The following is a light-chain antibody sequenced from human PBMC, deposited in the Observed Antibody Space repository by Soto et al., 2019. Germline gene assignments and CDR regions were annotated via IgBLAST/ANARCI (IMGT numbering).Light chain of an antibody. CDR2: AAS. V-gene: IGKV1-39*01. CDR3: QQANSFPLT. J-gene: IGKJ4*01. CDR1: QSVSYF. Sequence: DVQLTQSPSSLSSSVGDRVTITCRATQSVSYFLNWYQQKPGKAPTLLIYAASTLQSGVPSRFSGSGSGTDFTLTISSLQPEDFATYYCQQANSFPLTFGGGTKVDIK.